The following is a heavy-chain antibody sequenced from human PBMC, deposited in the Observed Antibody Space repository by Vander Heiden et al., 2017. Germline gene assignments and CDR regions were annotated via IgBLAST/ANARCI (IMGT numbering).Heavy chain of an antibody. CDR1: GFTVSSYT. V-gene: IGHV3-21*01. J-gene: IGHJ4*02. CDR3: ARHHCTGGSCRGYVDF. D-gene: IGHD2-8*02. Sequence: EVQLVESGGGLVKPGGSLRLSGAASGFTVSSYTMDWVRQAPGKGLEWVSSIRGSGYNIYYADSVKGRFPISRDNAKNSLYLQMNSLRAEDTAVYYCARHHCTGGSCRGYVDFWGQGTLVTVSS. CDR2: IRGSGYNI.